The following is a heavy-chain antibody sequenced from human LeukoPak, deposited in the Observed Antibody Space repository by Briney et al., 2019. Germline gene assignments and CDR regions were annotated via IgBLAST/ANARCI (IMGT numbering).Heavy chain of an antibody. CDR1: GGSISSYY. V-gene: IGHV4-59*01. D-gene: IGHD1-26*01. J-gene: IGHJ4*02. Sequence: SETLSLTCTVSGGSISSYYWSWIRRPPGKGLEWIGYIYYSGSTNYNPSLKSRVTISVDTSKNQFSLKLSSVTAADTAVYYCASRAMYSGSYFDYWGQGTLVTVSS. CDR2: IYYSGST. CDR3: ASRAMYSGSYFDY.